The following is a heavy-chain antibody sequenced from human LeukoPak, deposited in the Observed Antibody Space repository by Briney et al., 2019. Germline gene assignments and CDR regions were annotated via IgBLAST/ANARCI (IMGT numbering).Heavy chain of an antibody. CDR2: ISYDASNK. J-gene: IGHJ6*02. Sequence: PGGSLRLYCAASGFTFSSYAMHWVRQAPGEGLEWVAVISYDASNKYYADSVKGRFTISRDNSKNTLYLQMNSLRAEDTAVYYCAREWPRDSYYYYGMDVWGQGTTVTVSS. CDR3: AREWPRDSYYYYGMDV. CDR1: GFTFSSYA. D-gene: IGHD3-10*01. V-gene: IGHV3-30-3*01.